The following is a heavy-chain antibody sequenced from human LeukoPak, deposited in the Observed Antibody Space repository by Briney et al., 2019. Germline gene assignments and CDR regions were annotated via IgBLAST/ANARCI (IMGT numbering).Heavy chain of an antibody. J-gene: IGHJ4*02. CDR1: GGSLSSYY. CDR3: ARHPAGDSGRFDY. CDR2: IFHSGFT. V-gene: IGHV4-59*08. D-gene: IGHD1-26*01. Sequence: SETLSLTCTVSGGSLSSYYWSWIRQPPGKGLEWIGYIFHSGFTNYNPFLKSRVTISVDTSKSQFSLKLSSVTAADTAVYYCARHPAGDSGRFDYWGQGTLVTVAS.